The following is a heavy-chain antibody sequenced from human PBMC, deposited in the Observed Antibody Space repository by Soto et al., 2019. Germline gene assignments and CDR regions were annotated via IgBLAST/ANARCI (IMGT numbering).Heavy chain of an antibody. CDR2: ISYDGSDK. J-gene: IGHJ6*02. V-gene: IGHV3-30*18. Sequence: GGSLRLSCAASGFTFSSYSMHWVRQAPGKGLEWVAIISYDGSDKYYADSVKGRFSISRENSKNTLYLQMNRLRPKTTAVYYCAKDLSEQPYYYCCMDVWGQGTTVTVSS. D-gene: IGHD6-13*01. CDR3: AKDLSEQPYYYCCMDV. CDR1: GFTFSSYS.